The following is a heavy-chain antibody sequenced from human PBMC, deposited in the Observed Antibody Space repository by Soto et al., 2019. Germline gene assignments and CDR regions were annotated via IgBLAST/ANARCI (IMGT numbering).Heavy chain of an antibody. CDR2: ISGSGGST. CDR1: GFTFSSYA. J-gene: IGHJ6*02. V-gene: IGHV3-23*01. Sequence: PGGSLRLSCAASGFTFSSYAMSWVRQAPGKGLEWVSAISGSGGSTYYADSVKGRFTISRDNSKNTLYLQMNSLRAEDTAVYYCAKGGGSSWGYYGMDVWGQGTTVTVSS. CDR3: AKGGGSSWGYYGMDV. D-gene: IGHD6-6*01.